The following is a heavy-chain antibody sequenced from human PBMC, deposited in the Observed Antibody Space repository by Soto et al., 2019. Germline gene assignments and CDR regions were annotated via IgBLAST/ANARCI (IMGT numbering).Heavy chain of an antibody. CDR2: ISGSGGST. Sequence: PGGSLRLSCAASGFTFSSYAMSWVRQAPGKGLEWVSAISGSGGSTYYADSVKGRFTISRDNSKNTLYLQMNSLRAEDTAVYYCANSIRSGYVNPLAYWAQRTLDTVSA. J-gene: IGHJ4*02. D-gene: IGHD6-13*01. CDR3: ANSIRSGYVNPLAY. CDR1: GFTFSSYA. V-gene: IGHV3-23*01.